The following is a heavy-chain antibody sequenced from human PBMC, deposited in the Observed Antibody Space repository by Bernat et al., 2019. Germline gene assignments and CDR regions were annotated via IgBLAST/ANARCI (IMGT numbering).Heavy chain of an antibody. CDR2: IYSGGST. Sequence: EVQLVESGGGLIQPGGSLRLSCAASGFTVSSNYMSWVRQAPGKGLEWVSVIYSGGSTYYADSVKGRFTISRDNSKNTLYLQMNSLRAEDTAVYYCARDWITSAMASYYGMDVWGQGTTVTVSS. V-gene: IGHV3-53*01. CDR3: ARDWITSAMASYYGMDV. CDR1: GFTVSSNY. J-gene: IGHJ6*02. D-gene: IGHD3-16*01.